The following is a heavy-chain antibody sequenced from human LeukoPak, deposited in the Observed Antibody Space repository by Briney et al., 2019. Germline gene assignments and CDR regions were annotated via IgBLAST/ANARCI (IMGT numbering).Heavy chain of an antibody. CDR2: ISSSGTK. D-gene: IGHD6-13*01. CDR3: AHISSSWPDY. V-gene: IGHV3-48*02. Sequence: QPGGSLRLSCSASGFTVNSYNMNWVRQAPGKGLEWVSCISSSGTKYYADSVKGRFTTSRDNGKSSLFLEMNSLRDEDTAVYYCAHISSSWPDYWGQGTLVTVSS. J-gene: IGHJ4*02. CDR1: GFTVNSYN.